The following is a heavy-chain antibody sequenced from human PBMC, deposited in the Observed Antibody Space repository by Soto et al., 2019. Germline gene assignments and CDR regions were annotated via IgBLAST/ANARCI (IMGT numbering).Heavy chain of an antibody. CDR3: ARLGLVGATGTIDY. CDR2: ISYDGSNK. CDR1: GFTFSSYA. J-gene: IGHJ4*02. Sequence: QSVGSLRLSCAASGFTFSSYAMHWVRQAPGKGLEWVAVISYDGSNKYYADSVKGRFTISRDNSKNTLYLQMNSLRAEDTAVYYCARLGLVGATGTIDYWGQGTLVTVSS. V-gene: IGHV3-30-3*01. D-gene: IGHD1-26*01.